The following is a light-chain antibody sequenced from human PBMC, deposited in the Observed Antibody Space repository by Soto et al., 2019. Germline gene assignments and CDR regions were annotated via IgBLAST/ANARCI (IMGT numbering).Light chain of an antibody. V-gene: IGLV2-14*01. CDR3: SSYTNINTRACV. J-gene: IGLJ1*01. CDR2: KVT. CDR1: SSDVGTYDL. Sequence: QSALTQPASVSESPGQSITISCIGTSSDVGTYDLVSWYQQHPGKAPKVIISKVTDRPSGVSNRFSGSKSGNTASLTISGLQAEDEAEYYCSSYTNINTRACVFGTGTKVTVL.